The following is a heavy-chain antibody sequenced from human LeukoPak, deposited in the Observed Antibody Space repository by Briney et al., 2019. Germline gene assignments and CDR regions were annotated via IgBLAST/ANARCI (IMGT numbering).Heavy chain of an antibody. D-gene: IGHD1-26*01. V-gene: IGHV3-48*04. CDR3: ARDLLGWELHYFDY. Sequence: GGSLRLSCAASGFTFSSYSMNWVRQAPGKGLEWVSYISSSSSTVYYADSVKGRFSISRDNAKNSLYLQMNSLRAEDTAVYYCARDLLGWELHYFDYWGQGTLVTVSS. CDR1: GFTFSSYS. J-gene: IGHJ4*02. CDR2: ISSSSSTV.